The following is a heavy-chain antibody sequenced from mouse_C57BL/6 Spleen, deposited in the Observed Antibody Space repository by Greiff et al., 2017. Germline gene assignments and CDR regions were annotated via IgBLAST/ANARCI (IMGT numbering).Heavy chain of an antibody. J-gene: IGHJ2*01. CDR3: ARPGGNSFDD. V-gene: IGHV5-17*01. CDR2: ISSGSSTI. CDR1: GFTFSDYG. Sequence: EVHLVESGGGLVKPGGSLTLSCAASGFTFSDYGMHWVRQAPEKGLEWVAYISSGSSTIYYAGTVTGRFTISRDNAKHTLFLQMTSLRSEDTAMYYCARPGGNSFDDWGQGTTLTVAS.